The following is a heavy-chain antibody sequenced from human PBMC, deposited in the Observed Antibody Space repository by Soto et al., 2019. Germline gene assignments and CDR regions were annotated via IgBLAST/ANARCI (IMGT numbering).Heavy chain of an antibody. D-gene: IGHD6-13*01. CDR1: GFTFSSYA. CDR3: AKDLHSSWQVDGMDV. CDR2: ISGSGGST. V-gene: IGHV3-23*01. J-gene: IGHJ6*02. Sequence: SLRLSCAASGFTFSSYAMSWVRQAPGKGLEWVSAISGSGGSTYYADSVKGRFTISRDNSKNTLYLQMNSLRAEDTAVYYCAKDLHSSWQVDGMDVCGQGTKVTV.